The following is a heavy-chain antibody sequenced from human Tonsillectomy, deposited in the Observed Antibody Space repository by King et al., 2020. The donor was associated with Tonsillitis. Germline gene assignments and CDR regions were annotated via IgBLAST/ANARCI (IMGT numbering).Heavy chain of an antibody. CDR3: AGITAHNWEYPFDI. V-gene: IGHV2-70*13. CDR2: ITWDDDK. J-gene: IGHJ4*01. D-gene: IGHD1-20*01. CDR1: GFSLSTSGLS. Sequence: VNLKESGPALVKPTQTLTLTCTFSGFSLSTSGLSGNWIPQPPGQAREWLALITWDDDKDHSTSLQTRLTISKVTSKNQVVLTMTNLDPGDTATYYCAGITAHNWEYPFDIWGQGTLVTVSS.